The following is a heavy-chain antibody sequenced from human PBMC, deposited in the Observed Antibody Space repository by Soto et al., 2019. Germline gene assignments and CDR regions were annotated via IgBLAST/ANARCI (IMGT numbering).Heavy chain of an antibody. V-gene: IGHV1-18*01. D-gene: IGHD6-19*01. J-gene: IGHJ4*02. Sequence: QVQLVQSGAEVKKPGASVKVSCKASGYTFPSYGISWVRQAPGQGLEWMGWISAYNGNTKYTQKLQGRGTMTTDTSTSTGYMELRSLRSDDTAVYYCARDLAVGLVDYWGQGTLVTVSS. CDR2: ISAYNGNT. CDR3: ARDLAVGLVDY. CDR1: GYTFPSYG.